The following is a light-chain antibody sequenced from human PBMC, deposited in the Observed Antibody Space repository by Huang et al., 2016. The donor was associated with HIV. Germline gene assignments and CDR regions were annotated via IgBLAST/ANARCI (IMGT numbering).Light chain of an antibody. J-gene: IGKJ3*01. CDR2: GAS. V-gene: IGKV3-20*01. CDR1: QSISSSS. Sequence: EIVLTQSPGTLSLSPGERVTLSCRASQSISSSSLAWYLQKPGQAPTLLIHGASTRATDSPDRFSGSGSGTDFTLTISRLEPEDFAVYYCHQYGSPPFTFGPGTKVDIK. CDR3: HQYGSPPFT.